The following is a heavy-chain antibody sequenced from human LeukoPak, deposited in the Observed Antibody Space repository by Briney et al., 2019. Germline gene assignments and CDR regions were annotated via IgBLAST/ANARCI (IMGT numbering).Heavy chain of an antibody. D-gene: IGHD3-22*01. CDR1: GFTFSDYY. J-gene: IGHJ3*02. Sequence: GGSLRLSCAASGFTFSDYYMSWIRQAPGKGLEWVSYISSSGSTIYYADSVKGRFTISRDNAKNSLYLQLNSLRAEDTAVYYCASSRGYYYDSSGPYPRFDIWGQGTMVTVSS. CDR3: ASSRGYYYDSSGPYPRFDI. CDR2: ISSSGSTI. V-gene: IGHV3-11*01.